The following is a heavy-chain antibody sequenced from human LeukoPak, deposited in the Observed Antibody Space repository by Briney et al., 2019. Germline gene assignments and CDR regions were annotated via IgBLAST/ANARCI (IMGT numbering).Heavy chain of an antibody. CDR3: ARERVIAAAGDGFDS. V-gene: IGHV3-48*02. J-gene: IGHJ4*02. CDR1: GFTFSDYS. Sequence: GGSLRLSRAASGFTFSDYSMNWVRQAPGKGLEWVSYISSSSTTIFYADSVKGRFTTSRDNAKNSLFLQMNGLRDEDTALYYCARERVIAAAGDGFDSWGQGTLVTVSS. CDR2: ISSSSTTI. D-gene: IGHD2-21*01.